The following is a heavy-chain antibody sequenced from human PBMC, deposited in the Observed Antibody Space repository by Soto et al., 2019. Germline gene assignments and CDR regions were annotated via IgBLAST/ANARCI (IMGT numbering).Heavy chain of an antibody. CDR1: GGSISNYY. CDR3: ARDHPHSYGVYYFDY. CDR2: IYSSGST. Sequence: PSETLSLTCTFSGGSISNYYWNWIRQSPGKGLEWIGYIYSSGSTHYNPSLQNRVTISIDTSKNQVSLKVNSVTAADTAVYYCARDHPHSYGVYYFDYWGQGTPVTAPQ. D-gene: IGHD5-18*01. V-gene: IGHV4-59*01. J-gene: IGHJ4*02.